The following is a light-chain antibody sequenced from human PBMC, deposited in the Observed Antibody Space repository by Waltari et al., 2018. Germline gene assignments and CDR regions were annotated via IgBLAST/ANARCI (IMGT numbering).Light chain of an antibody. CDR1: QGVGKY. V-gene: IGKV3-20*01. CDR2: QAS. CDR3: QKYRSLPAT. J-gene: IGKJ1*01. Sequence: EVVLTQSPGTLSLSPGEGATRSCRASQGVGKYVAWCQQRPGQAPRLLIYQASIRATGIPDRFSGSGSETDFSLTISRLEPEEFAVYYCQKYRSLPATFGQGTKVEI.